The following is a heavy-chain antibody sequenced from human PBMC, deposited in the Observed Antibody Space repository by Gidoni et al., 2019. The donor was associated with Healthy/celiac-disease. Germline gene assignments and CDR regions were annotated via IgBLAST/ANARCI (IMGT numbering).Heavy chain of an antibody. CDR3: ARPDSSGWPGSDDAFDI. Sequence: EVQLVQSGAEVTKPGESLKISCKGSGYSFTSYWIGWVRQMPGKGLEWMGIIYPGDADTRYSPSFQGQVTISADKSISTAYLQWSSLKASNTAMYYCARPDSSGWPGSDDAFDIWGQGTMVTVSS. V-gene: IGHV5-51*01. J-gene: IGHJ3*02. CDR1: GYSFTSYW. CDR2: IYPGDADT. D-gene: IGHD6-19*01.